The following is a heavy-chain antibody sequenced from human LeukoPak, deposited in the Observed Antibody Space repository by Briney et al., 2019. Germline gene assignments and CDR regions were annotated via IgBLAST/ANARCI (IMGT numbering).Heavy chain of an antibody. Sequence: PSETLSLTCTVSGGSISSSSYYWGWIRQPPGKGLEWIGSIYYSGSTYYNPSLKSRVTISVDTSKNQFSLKLSSVTAADTAVYYCASKGGHSYGVDYWGQGTLVTVSS. J-gene: IGHJ4*02. D-gene: IGHD5-18*01. CDR1: GGSISSSSYY. V-gene: IGHV4-39*01. CDR2: IYYSGST. CDR3: ASKGGHSYGVDY.